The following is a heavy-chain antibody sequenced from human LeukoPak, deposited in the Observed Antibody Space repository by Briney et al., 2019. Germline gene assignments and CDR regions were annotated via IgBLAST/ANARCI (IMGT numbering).Heavy chain of an antibody. CDR1: GGSISSSSYY. CDR2: IYYSGST. Sequence: SETLSLTCTVSGGSISSSSYYWGWIRQPPGKGLEWIGSIYYSGSTYYNPSLKSRVTISVDPSNNRFSLKVTSVTAADTAIYYCARVVASTSIDFWGQGTLVTVSS. V-gene: IGHV4-39*07. CDR3: ARVVASTSIDF. J-gene: IGHJ4*02. D-gene: IGHD2-15*01.